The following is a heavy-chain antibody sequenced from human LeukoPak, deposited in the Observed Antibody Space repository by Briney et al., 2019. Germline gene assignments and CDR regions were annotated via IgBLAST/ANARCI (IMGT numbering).Heavy chain of an antibody. Sequence: SVKVSCKASEGTFSSYAISWVRQAPGQGLEWMGRIIPIFGTANYAQKFQGRVTITTDESTSTAYMELSSLRSEDTAVYYCARVVPAAPGDAFDIWGQGTMVTVSS. CDR2: IIPIFGTA. D-gene: IGHD2-2*01. V-gene: IGHV1-69*05. J-gene: IGHJ3*02. CDR3: ARVVPAAPGDAFDI. CDR1: EGTFSSYA.